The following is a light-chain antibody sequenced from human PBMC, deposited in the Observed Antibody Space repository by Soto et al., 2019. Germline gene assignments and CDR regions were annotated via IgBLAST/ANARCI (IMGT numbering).Light chain of an antibody. CDR2: EVS. CDR3: SAYAGSHVV. V-gene: IGLV2-8*01. Sequence: QSVLTQSPSASGSLGQSVTISCTGTSSDVGGYKYVSWYQQHPGKAPKVMIYEVSRRPSGVPDRFSASKSGNTASLTVSGLQAEDEADYFCSAYAGSHVVFGGGTKLTVL. J-gene: IGLJ2*01. CDR1: SSDVGGYKY.